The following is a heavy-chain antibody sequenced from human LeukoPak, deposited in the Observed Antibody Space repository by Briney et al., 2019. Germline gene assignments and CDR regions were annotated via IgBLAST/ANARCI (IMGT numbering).Heavy chain of an antibody. J-gene: IGHJ4*02. V-gene: IGHV3-30*04. CDR2: ISYDGSNK. CDR3: ASTWSSSWYYFDY. D-gene: IGHD6-13*01. Sequence: GGSPRLSCAASGFTFSSYAMHWVRQAPGKGLEWVAVISYDGSNKYYADSVKGRFTISRDNSKNTLYLQMNSLRAEDTAVYYCASTWSSSWYYFDYWGQGTLVTVSS. CDR1: GFTFSSYA.